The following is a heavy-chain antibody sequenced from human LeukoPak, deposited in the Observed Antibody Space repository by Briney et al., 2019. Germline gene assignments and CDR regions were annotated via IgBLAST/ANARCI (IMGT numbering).Heavy chain of an antibody. CDR2: ISSSSSYI. J-gene: IGHJ4*02. V-gene: IGHV3-21*01. D-gene: IGHD2-21*02. CDR1: GFTFSSYS. Sequence: GGSLRLSCAASGFTFSSYSMNWVRQAPGKGLEWVSSISSSSSYIYYADSVKGRFTISRDNAKNSLYLQMNSLRVEDTAVYYCARVFSYCSGDCPIDYWGQGTLVTVSS. CDR3: ARVFSYCSGDCPIDY.